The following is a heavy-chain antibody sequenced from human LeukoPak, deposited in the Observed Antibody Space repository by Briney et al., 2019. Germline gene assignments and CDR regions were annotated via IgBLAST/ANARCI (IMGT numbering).Heavy chain of an antibody. V-gene: IGHV3-74*01. J-gene: IGHJ4*02. Sequence: PGGSLRLSCAASGFTFSSYWMHWVRHTPGKGLVWVSRIKGDGSSTSYADSVKGRFTISRDNAKNSLYLQMNSLRAEDTALYYCAKDRDSHIVVVTAIDYWGQGTLVTVSS. CDR2: IKGDGSST. D-gene: IGHD2-21*02. CDR3: AKDRDSHIVVVTAIDY. CDR1: GFTFSSYW.